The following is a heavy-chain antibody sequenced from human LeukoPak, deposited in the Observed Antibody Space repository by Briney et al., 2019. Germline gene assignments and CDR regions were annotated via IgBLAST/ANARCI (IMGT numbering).Heavy chain of an antibody. V-gene: IGHV5-51*01. Sequence: GESLKISCKGSGYSFTGYWIGWVRQMPGKGLEWMGIIYPGDSDTRYSPSFQGQVTISADKSISTAYLQWSSLKASDTAMYYCARLITMVRGEISGWFDPWGQGTLVTVSS. CDR1: GYSFTGYW. J-gene: IGHJ5*02. CDR2: IYPGDSDT. D-gene: IGHD3-10*01. CDR3: ARLITMVRGEISGWFDP.